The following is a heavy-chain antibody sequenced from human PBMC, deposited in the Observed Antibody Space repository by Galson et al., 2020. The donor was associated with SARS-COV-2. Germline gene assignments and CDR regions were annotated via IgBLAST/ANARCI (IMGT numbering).Heavy chain of an antibody. CDR1: GGSISDYY. CDR2: IYHSGST. V-gene: IGHV4-59*01. CDR3: ARDFVYCNGGRCYLDAFDL. J-gene: IGHJ3*01. Sequence: SETLSLTCTVSGGSISDYYWSWIRQPPGKGLEWIGYIYHSGSTNYNTSLKSRVTISIDTSKNQFSLKLTSVTAADTAVYYCARDFVYCNGGRCYLDAFDLWGQGTVVTVSS. D-gene: IGHD2-15*01.